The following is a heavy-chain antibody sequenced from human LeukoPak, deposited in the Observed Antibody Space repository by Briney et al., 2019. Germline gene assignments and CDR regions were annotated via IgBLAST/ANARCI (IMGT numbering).Heavy chain of an antibody. V-gene: IGHV1-2*02. D-gene: IGHD2-2*01. CDR2: SNPNTGGT. CDR1: GYTFTDYY. J-gene: IGHJ4*02. CDR3: ARRPIVGVPAPIDY. Sequence: ASVTVSCKASGYTFTDYYIHWVRQAPGQGLEWMGWSNPNTGGTNYAQKFQGRVTMTRDTSITTAYMELSRLRSDDTAVYYCARRPIVGVPAPIDYWGQGNLVTVSS.